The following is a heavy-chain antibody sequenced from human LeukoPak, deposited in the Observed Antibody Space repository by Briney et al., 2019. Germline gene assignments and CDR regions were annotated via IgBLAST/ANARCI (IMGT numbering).Heavy chain of an antibody. V-gene: IGHV3-49*04. D-gene: IGHD3-10*01. CDR1: GFIFGDYA. CDR3: SRGPILLWLHNGMDV. CDR2: IRSKAYGGTT. J-gene: IGHJ6*02. Sequence: GGSLRLSCTASGFIFGDYAMSWVRQAPGKGLECVGFIRSKAYGGTTEYAASVKGRFTISRDDSKGIAYLQMNSLKTEDTAVYYCSRGPILLWLHNGMDVWGQGTTVTVSS.